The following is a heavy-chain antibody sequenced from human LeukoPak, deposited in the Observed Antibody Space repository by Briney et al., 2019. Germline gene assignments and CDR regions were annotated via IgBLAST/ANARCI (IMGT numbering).Heavy chain of an antibody. V-gene: IGHV3-23*01. CDR1: GFTFSSYA. CDR3: AKDIGRVDTASTYMDV. D-gene: IGHD5-18*01. Sequence: GGSLRLSCAASGFTFSSYAMSWVRQAPGKGLEWVSVISGSGGSTSYADSVKGRFTISRDNAKNSLYLQMNSLRVEDTALYYCAKDIGRVDTASTYMDVWGKGTTVTISS. J-gene: IGHJ6*03. CDR2: ISGSGGST.